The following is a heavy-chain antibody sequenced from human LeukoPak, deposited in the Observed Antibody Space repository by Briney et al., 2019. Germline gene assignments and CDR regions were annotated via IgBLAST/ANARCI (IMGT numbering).Heavy chain of an antibody. CDR2: ISYDGSNK. CDR3: ARAKYDFWSGYYPLDY. Sequence: QSGGSLRLSCAASGFTFSSYAMHWVRQAPGKGLEWVAVISYDGSNKYYADSVKGRFTISRDNSKNTLYLQMNSLRAEDTAVYYCARAKYDFWSGYYPLDYWGQGTLVTVSS. CDR1: GFTFSSYA. D-gene: IGHD3-3*01. J-gene: IGHJ4*02. V-gene: IGHV3-30-3*01.